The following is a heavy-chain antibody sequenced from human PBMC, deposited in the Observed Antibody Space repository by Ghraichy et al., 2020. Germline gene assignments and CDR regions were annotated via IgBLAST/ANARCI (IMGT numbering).Heavy chain of an antibody. CDR1: GFTFSNYA. J-gene: IGHJ4*02. V-gene: IGHV3-23*01. Sequence: GGSLRLSCAASGFTFSNYAMTWVRQAPGKGLEWVSGVSGSGGITYYADSVKGRFTISRDNTKNTLYLQMNNLRAEDTAVYYCAKARVEKATMVTKFDHWGQGALVTVSP. CDR3: AKARVEKATMVTKFDH. CDR2: VSGSGGIT. D-gene: IGHD5-24*01.